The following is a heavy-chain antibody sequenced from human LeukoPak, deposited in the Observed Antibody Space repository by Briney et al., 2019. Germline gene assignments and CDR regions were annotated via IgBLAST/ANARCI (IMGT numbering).Heavy chain of an antibody. D-gene: IGHD5-18*01. CDR1: GFTFSSYG. CDR3: ARIGYSYGSYDYYGMDV. V-gene: IGHV3-33*01. J-gene: IGHJ6*02. CDR2: VWYDGSKK. Sequence: GRSLRLSCAASGFTFSSYGMHWVRQAPGKGLEWVAIVWYDGSKKYYADSVKGRFTIYRDNSKNTLYLQMNSLRAEDTAVYYCARIGYSYGSYDYYGMDVWGQGTTVTVSS.